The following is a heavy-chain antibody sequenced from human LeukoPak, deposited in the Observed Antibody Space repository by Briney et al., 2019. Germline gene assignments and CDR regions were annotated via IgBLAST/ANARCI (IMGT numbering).Heavy chain of an antibody. J-gene: IGHJ4*02. V-gene: IGHV3-23*01. CDR2: ISGSGGST. Sequence: GGSLRLSCAASGFTFSSYAMSWVRQAPGKGLEWVSAISGSGGSTYYADSVKGRFTISRDNSKSTLYLQMNSLRAEDTAVYYCAKSFRFGEAYFDYWGQGALVTVSS. CDR3: AKSFRFGEAYFDY. CDR1: GFTFSSYA. D-gene: IGHD3-10*01.